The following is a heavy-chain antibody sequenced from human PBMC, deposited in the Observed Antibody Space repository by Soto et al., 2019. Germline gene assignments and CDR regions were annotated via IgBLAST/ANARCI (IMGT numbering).Heavy chain of an antibody. J-gene: IGHJ4*01. D-gene: IGHD3-3*01. V-gene: IGHV1-18*01. CDR3: TTDSYITIVIVRFDY. CDR2: ISAYNGNT. CDR1: GYTFTSYG. Sequence: ASVKVSCKASGYTFTSYGISWVRQAPGQGLEWMGWISAYNGNTNYAQKLQGRVTMTTDTSTSTAYMELRSLRSDDTAVYYCTTDSYITIVIVRFDYWGHGTLVTVSS.